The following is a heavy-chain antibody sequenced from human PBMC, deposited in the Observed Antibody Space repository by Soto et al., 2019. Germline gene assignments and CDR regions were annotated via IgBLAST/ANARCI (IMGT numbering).Heavy chain of an antibody. J-gene: IGHJ4*02. CDR1: GGSVNSGYYY. D-gene: IGHD1-1*01. V-gene: IGHV4-61*01. CDR3: ARGLVGQLARRGHFES. Sequence: SETLSLTCTVSGGSVNSGYYYWSWIRQPPGKGLEWIGYIYYSGSSNYTPSLKSRVTISIDTSKNQLSLKLSSVTASDTAVYYCARGLVGQLARRGHFESWGEGTLGTVSS. CDR2: IYYSGSS.